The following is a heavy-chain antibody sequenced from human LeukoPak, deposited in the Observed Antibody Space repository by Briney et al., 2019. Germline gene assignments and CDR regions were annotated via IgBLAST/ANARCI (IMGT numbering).Heavy chain of an antibody. J-gene: IGHJ4*02. D-gene: IGHD4-17*01. CDR2: IYPGDSDT. CDR1: GCTFISYW. Sequence: GASLQISCQGSGCTFISYWSGWVRQLPGKGLEWMGIIYPGDSDTRYSPSFQGQLTIAADKSSSTAYLQWSSLKASDTAIYYCARVYGDRDYWGQGTLVTVSS. V-gene: IGHV5-51*01. CDR3: ARVYGDRDY.